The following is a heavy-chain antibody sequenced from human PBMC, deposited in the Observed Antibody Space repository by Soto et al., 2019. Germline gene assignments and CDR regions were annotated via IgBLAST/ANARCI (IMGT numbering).Heavy chain of an antibody. J-gene: IGHJ5*02. V-gene: IGHV4-39*01. CDR3: ARLVAWGATRLFWFDP. CDR1: GGSISSSSYY. CDR2: IYYSGST. Sequence: QLQLQESGPGLVKPSETLSLTCTVSGGSISSSSYYWGWIRQPPGKGLEWIGSIYYSGSTYYNPSLKSRVTISVDTSKNQFSLKLSSVTAADTAVYYCARLVAWGATRLFWFDPWGQGTLVTVSS. D-gene: IGHD1-26*01.